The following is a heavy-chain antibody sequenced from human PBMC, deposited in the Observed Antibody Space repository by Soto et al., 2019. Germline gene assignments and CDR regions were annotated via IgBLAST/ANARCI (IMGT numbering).Heavy chain of an antibody. CDR2: ISSSGSTI. J-gene: IGHJ5*02. CDR3: ARDRDGYNSNWFDP. Sequence: GSLRLSCAASGFTFSSYEMNWVRQAPGKGLEWVSYISSSGSTIYYADSVKGRFTISRDNAKNSLYLQMNSLRAEDTAVYYCARDRDGYNSNWFDPWGQGTLVTVSS. D-gene: IGHD1-1*01. CDR1: GFTFSSYE. V-gene: IGHV3-48*03.